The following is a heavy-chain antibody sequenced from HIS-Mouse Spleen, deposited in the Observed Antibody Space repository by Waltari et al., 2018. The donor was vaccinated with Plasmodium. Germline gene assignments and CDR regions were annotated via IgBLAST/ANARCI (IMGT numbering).Heavy chain of an antibody. Sequence: QVQLVPSGAEVKTPGASVKVSCKASGYTFTACYVHWVRQAPGQGLEWMGWINPNSGGTNYAQKFQGRVTMTRDTSISTAYMELSRLRSDDTAVYYCARDLAAAGHFDYWGQGTLVTVSS. CDR3: ARDLAAAGHFDY. V-gene: IGHV1-2*02. J-gene: IGHJ4*02. CDR1: GYTFTACY. CDR2: INPNSGGT. D-gene: IGHD6-13*01.